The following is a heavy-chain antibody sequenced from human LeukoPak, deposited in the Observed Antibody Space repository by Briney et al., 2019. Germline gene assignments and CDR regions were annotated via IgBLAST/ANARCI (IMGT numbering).Heavy chain of an antibody. V-gene: IGHV4-4*02. J-gene: IGHJ4*02. CDR2: INHSGST. D-gene: IGHD3-10*01. CDR1: GGSISNGYW. CDR3: ATSGTWANDY. Sequence: PSETLSLTCAVSGGSISNGYWWSWVRQPPVKGLEWIGEINHSGSTNYNPSLKSRVTISVDKSKNQFSLKLSSVIAADTAVYYCATSGTWANDYWGQGTLVTVSS.